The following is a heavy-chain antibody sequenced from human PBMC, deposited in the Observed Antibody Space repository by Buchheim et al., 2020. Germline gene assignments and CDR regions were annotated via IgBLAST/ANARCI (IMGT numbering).Heavy chain of an antibody. Sequence: EVQLVESGGGLVQPGGSLRLSCSVSGFTFSNYWMTWVRQAPGKGLEWVANIKEDGSEKYYVDSVKGRFTISRDNTKNSLYLQMDSLRAEDTAVYYCARIFYYPNWFDPWGQGTL. J-gene: IGHJ5*02. CDR3: ARIFYYPNWFDP. CDR2: IKEDGSEK. V-gene: IGHV3-7*01. CDR1: GFTFSNYW. D-gene: IGHD3-10*01.